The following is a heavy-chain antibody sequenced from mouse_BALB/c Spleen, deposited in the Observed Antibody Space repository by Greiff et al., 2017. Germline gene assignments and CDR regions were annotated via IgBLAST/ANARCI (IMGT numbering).Heavy chain of an antibody. J-gene: IGHJ4*01. CDR3: ARYREYDYDDYAMDD. V-gene: IGHV5-9*03. CDR2: ISSGGGNT. D-gene: IGHD2-4*01. CDR1: GFTFSSYT. Sequence: EVMLVESGGGLVKPGGSLKLSCAASGFTFSSYTMSWVRPTSVKRLEWVATISSGGGNTYYPDIVKGRFTISRDNAKNNLYLQVSSLRTEDTALYYGARYREYDYDDYAMDDRGEGTSDADAS.